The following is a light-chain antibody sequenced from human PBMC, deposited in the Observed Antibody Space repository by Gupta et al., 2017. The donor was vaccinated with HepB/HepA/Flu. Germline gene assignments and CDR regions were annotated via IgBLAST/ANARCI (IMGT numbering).Light chain of an antibody. Sequence: DIQMTQSPYTLSASVGDRVTITCRASQSISNYLAWYQQRPGNAPNLLRDKASSLQSGVPSRFSGSGSGTEFTLTIINLQPEDFAIYYCQQYNAYSAFGQGTKVEIK. CDR3: QQYNAYSA. J-gene: IGKJ1*01. CDR2: KAS. CDR1: QSISNY. V-gene: IGKV1-5*03.